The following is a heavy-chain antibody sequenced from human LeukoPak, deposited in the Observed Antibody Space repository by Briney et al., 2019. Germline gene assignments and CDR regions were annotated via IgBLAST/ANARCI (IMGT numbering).Heavy chain of an antibody. V-gene: IGHV1-2*02. CDR1: GDSFTGSY. CDR2: NNPDNGDT. D-gene: IGHD6-13*01. Sequence: ASVKVSCKASGDSFTGSYFHWLRQAPGQGPEWLGWNNPDNGDTDYAQKFQGRVTMTRDTSISTAYMELSRLRPDDTAVYYCARVRRGIAAADDVDYWGQGTLVTVSS. J-gene: IGHJ4*02. CDR3: ARVRRGIAAADDVDY.